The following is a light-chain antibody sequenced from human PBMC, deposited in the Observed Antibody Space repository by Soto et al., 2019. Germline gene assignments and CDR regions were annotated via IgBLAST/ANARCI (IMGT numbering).Light chain of an antibody. CDR3: QHNNCYRP. J-gene: IGKJ1*01. V-gene: IGKV1-5*03. CDR2: KAS. CDR1: QSISSW. Sequence: DIQMTQSPSTLSASVGDRVTITCRASQSISSWLAWYQQKPGKAPKLLIYKASNLQSVVPSRFSGSGSGTEFAISISSLQPDDFATSWLQHNNCYRPFGQGNKVEIK.